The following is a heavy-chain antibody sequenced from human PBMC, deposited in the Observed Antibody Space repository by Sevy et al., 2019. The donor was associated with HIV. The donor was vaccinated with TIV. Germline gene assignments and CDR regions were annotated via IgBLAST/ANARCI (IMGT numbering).Heavy chain of an antibody. J-gene: IGHJ4*02. CDR2: ISSSSSYI. Sequence: GGSLRLSCAASGFTFSSYSMNWVRQAPGKGLEWVSSISSSSSYIYYADSVKGRFTISRDNAKNSLYLQMNSLRAEDTAVYYCARDAALEVYGSGIAPLDYWGQGTLVTVSS. CDR1: GFTFSSYS. D-gene: IGHD6-13*01. CDR3: ARDAALEVYGSGIAPLDY. V-gene: IGHV3-21*01.